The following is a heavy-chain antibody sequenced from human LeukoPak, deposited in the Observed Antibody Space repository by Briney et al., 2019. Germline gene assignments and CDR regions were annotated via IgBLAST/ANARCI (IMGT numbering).Heavy chain of an antibody. CDR1: GGSISSGGYS. J-gene: IGHJ2*01. CDR2: IYHSGST. Sequence: TLSLTCAVSGGSISSGGYSWSWIRQPPGKGLEWIGYIYHSGSTYYNPSLKSRVTISVDRSKNQFSLKLSSVTAADTAVYYCARKSGYSYGHWYFDLWGRGTLVTVSS. V-gene: IGHV4-30-2*01. CDR3: ARKSGYSYGHWYFDL. D-gene: IGHD5-18*01.